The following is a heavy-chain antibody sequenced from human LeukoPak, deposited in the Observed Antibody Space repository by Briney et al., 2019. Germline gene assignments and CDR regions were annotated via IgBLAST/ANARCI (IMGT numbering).Heavy chain of an antibody. J-gene: IGHJ3*01. V-gene: IGHV3-7*01. CDR1: GFTFRTFW. Sequence: PGGSLRLSCAASGFTFRTFWMSWLRQAPGKEPEWVADINQDGSEEYYLQSVRGRFTVYRDKAQTAVFLQMTNLRADDTAVYYCARWKMELQRNGFDFWGQGTVVTVSS. CDR3: ARWKMELQRNGFDF. D-gene: IGHD1-26*01. CDR2: INQDGSEE.